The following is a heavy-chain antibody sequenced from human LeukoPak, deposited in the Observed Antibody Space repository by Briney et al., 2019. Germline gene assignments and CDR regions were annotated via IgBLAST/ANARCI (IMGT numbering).Heavy chain of an antibody. CDR1: GYSLTSYW. V-gene: IGHV5-51*01. J-gene: IGHJ3*02. D-gene: IGHD5-24*01. CDR3: ARLMLEMATITAFDI. Sequence: GESLKISCKGSGYSLTSYWIGWVRQMPGKGLEWMGSIYPGDSDTRYSPSFQGQVTISADKSISTAYLQWSSLKASDTAMYYCARLMLEMATITAFDIWGQGTMVTASS. CDR2: IYPGDSDT.